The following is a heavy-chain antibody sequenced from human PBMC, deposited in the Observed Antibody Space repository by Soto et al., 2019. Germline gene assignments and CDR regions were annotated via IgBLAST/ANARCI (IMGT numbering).Heavy chain of an antibody. D-gene: IGHD6-19*01. CDR3: ARDRSPVAVTRRNEAFDI. CDR2: ISAYNGNT. J-gene: IGHJ3*02. CDR1: GYTFTSYG. V-gene: IGHV1-18*01. Sequence: QVQLVQSGAEVKKPGASVKISCKASGYTFTSYGISWVRQAPGQGLEWMGWISAYNGNTNFAQKLQGRVTIATDTSTSTAYLRLRNLRSDVTVVYYSARDRSPVAVTRRNEAFDIWGQGTIVTVSS.